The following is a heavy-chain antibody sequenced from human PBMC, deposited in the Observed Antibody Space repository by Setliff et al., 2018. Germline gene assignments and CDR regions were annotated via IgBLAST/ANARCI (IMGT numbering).Heavy chain of an antibody. J-gene: IGHJ4*02. V-gene: IGHV4-34*01. Sequence: SETLSLTCSVYGESFSNNYWSWIRQTPGKGLEWIGESNHGGSTSYHPSLKSRLTMSVDTSKNQFSLKLTSMTAADTAVYFCARHLLVRGTYHFDYWGQGSPVTVSS. CDR2: SNHGGST. CDR3: ARHLLVRGTYHFDY. D-gene: IGHD3-10*01. CDR1: GESFSNNY.